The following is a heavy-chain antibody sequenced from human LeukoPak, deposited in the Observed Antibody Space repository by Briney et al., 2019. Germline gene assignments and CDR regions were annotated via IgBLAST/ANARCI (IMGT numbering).Heavy chain of an antibody. J-gene: IGHJ6*03. CDR3: ARLGGYDILTGIYYYYYMDV. Sequence: GESLKISCKGSGYSFTSYWIGWVRQMPGKGLEWMGIIYPGDSDTRYSPSFQGQVTISADKSISTAYLQWSSLKASDTAMYYCARLGGYDILTGIYYYYYMDVWGKGTTVTVSS. V-gene: IGHV5-51*01. CDR1: GYSFTSYW. D-gene: IGHD3-9*01. CDR2: IYPGDSDT.